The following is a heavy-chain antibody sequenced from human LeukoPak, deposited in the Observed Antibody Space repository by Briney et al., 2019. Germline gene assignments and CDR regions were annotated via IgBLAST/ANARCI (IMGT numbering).Heavy chain of an antibody. CDR1: GFTFTSYW. J-gene: IGHJ2*01. D-gene: IGHD3-3*01. CDR2: IKQDGSET. Sequence: GGSLRLSCAASGFTFTSYWMSWVRQAPGKGLKWVANIKQDGSETYYADSLKGRVSISRDNAKNSLYLQVNSLRVEDTAVYYCARVPVGPARSGYFNWYFDLWGRGTLVTASS. V-gene: IGHV3-7*01. CDR3: ARVPVGPARSGYFNWYFDL.